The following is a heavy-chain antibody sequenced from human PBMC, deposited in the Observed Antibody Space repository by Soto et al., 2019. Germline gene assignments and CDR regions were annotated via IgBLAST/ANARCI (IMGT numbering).Heavy chain of an antibody. CDR3: ARDKGYGFGWSSSSGMDV. V-gene: IGHV1-18*01. D-gene: IGHD5-18*01. CDR2: ISGYNGNT. J-gene: IGHJ6*02. Sequence: QVQLVQSGAEVMTPGASVKVSCKASGYTFSNFGLSWVRQAPGQGLEWMGWISGYNGNTNSAERFQGRGTITKDTSTSTAYMEVRSLTSDDTAVYYCARDKGYGFGWSSSSGMDVWGQGTTVTVSS. CDR1: GYTFSNFG.